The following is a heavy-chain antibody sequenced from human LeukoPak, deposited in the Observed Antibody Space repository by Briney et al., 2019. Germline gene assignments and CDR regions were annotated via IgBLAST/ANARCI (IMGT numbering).Heavy chain of an antibody. CDR2: MNPNSGNT. Sequence: ASVKVSCKASGYTFTSYDINWVRQATGQGLEWMGWMNPNSGNTGYAQKFQGRVTITRNTSISTAYMELRSLRSDDTAVYYCARGHEYSTRYYFDYWGQGTLVTVSS. D-gene: IGHD6-6*01. CDR3: ARGHEYSTRYYFDY. J-gene: IGHJ4*02. CDR1: GYTFTSYD. V-gene: IGHV1-8*03.